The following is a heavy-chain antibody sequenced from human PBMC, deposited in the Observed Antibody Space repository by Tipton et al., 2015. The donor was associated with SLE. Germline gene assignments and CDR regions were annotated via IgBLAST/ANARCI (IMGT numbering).Heavy chain of an antibody. J-gene: IGHJ5*02. V-gene: IGHV4-34*01. CDR1: GGSFSGYY. D-gene: IGHD5-18*01. CDR2: INHSGST. CDR3: ARLHGYSYGLNWFDP. Sequence: TLSLTCAVYGGSFSGYYWIWIRQPPGKGLEWIGEINHSGSTKYNPSLKSRVTISVETSKNQFSLKLSSVTAADTAVYYCARLHGYSYGLNWFDPWGQGTLISVSS.